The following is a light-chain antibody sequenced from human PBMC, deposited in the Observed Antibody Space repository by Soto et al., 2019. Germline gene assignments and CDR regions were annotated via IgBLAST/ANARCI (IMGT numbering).Light chain of an antibody. CDR3: QQYENGTWT. CDR1: QGFXDT. Sequence: EIVLTQYPSTLSVSPGGRATLSCRASQGFXDTFAWYQQKPGQAPRTLXDAASSRVTGFPARFSGSGSGTDFTLPISSLQSDDFSVYYCQQYENGTWTVGQGTKVDIK. J-gene: IGKJ1*01. CDR2: AAS. V-gene: IGKV3-15*01.